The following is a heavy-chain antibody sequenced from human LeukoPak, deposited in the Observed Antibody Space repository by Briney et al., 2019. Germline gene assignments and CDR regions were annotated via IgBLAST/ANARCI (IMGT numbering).Heavy chain of an antibody. Sequence: PGGSLRLSCAASGFTFSNYAMTWVRQAPGKGLEWVSGSSSTGDFTYYAGSVKGRFTISRDISRNTLFLLMNSLSADDTAVYYCARDWEFQKASYYFDLWGPGTLVSVSS. CDR1: GFTFSNYA. V-gene: IGHV3-23*01. CDR2: SSSTGDFT. CDR3: ARDWEFQKASYYFDL. D-gene: IGHD3-10*01. J-gene: IGHJ2*01.